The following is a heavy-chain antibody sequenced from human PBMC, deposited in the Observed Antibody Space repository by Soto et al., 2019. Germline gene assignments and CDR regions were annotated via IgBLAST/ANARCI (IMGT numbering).Heavy chain of an antibody. CDR3: AKLSVIFGVVARRYYYYMDV. D-gene: IGHD3-3*01. V-gene: IGHV1-24*01. Sequence: ASVKVSCKVSGYTLTELSMHWVRQAPGKGLEWMGGFDPEDGETIYAQKFQGRVTMTEDTSTDTAYMELSSLRSEDTAVYYCAKLSVIFGVVARRYYYYMDVWGKGTTVTVSS. CDR1: GYTLTELS. CDR2: FDPEDGET. J-gene: IGHJ6*03.